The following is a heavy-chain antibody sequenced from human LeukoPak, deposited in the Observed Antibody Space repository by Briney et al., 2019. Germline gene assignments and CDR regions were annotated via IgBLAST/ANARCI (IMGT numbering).Heavy chain of an antibody. J-gene: IGHJ4*02. CDR3: ASFYQVYYFDY. V-gene: IGHV4-30-4*01. CDR2: IYYSGTT. CDR1: GGPISSGGYY. Sequence: PSETLSLTCTVSGGPISSGGYYWSWIRQPPGKGLEWIGYIYYSGTTYYNPSLKSRVTISVDTSKNQFSLKLSSVTAADTAVYYCASFYQVYYFDYWGQGTLVTVSS. D-gene: IGHD3-16*02.